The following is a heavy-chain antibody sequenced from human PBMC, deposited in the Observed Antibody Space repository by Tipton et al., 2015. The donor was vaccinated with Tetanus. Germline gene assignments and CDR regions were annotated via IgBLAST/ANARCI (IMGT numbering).Heavy chain of an antibody. CDR3: AADSGIVGATKGYGMDV. CDR1: GFTFTSSA. CDR2: IVVGSGNT. J-gene: IGHJ6*02. V-gene: IGHV1-58*01. Sequence: QLVQSGPEVKKPGTSVKVSCKASGFTFTSSAVQWVRQARGQRLEWIGWIVVGSGNTNYAQKFQERVTITRDMSTSTAYMELSSLRSEDTAVYYCAADSGIVGATKGYGMDVWGQGTTVTVSS. D-gene: IGHD1-26*01.